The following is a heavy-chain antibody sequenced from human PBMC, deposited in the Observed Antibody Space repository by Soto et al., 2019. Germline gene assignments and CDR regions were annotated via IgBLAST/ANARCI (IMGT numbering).Heavy chain of an antibody. CDR1: GGSISGYY. CDR2: IHHSGST. V-gene: IGHV4-59*08. Sequence: QVQLQESGPGLVKPSETLSLTCTVSGGSISGYYWIWIRQSPGKGLEWVGYIHHSGSTNYNPSLKSRVTISVDTSKNQFSLRLSSVTAADTAVYYCARHQPNRLGDWFDPWGQGILVTVSS. D-gene: IGHD3-10*01. J-gene: IGHJ5*02. CDR3: ARHQPNRLGDWFDP.